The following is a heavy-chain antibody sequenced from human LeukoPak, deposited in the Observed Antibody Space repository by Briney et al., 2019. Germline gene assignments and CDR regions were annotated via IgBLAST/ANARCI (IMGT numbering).Heavy chain of an antibody. CDR3: TRDGGVAFTPLDFDF. D-gene: IGHD3-3*01. J-gene: IGHJ4*02. CDR1: CASISTHY. Sequence: SETLSLTCTVSCASISTHYWSWIRQSPGKGLEWIGFVSYSGGTDYHPSLKGRVTLSVDTSKNQIILTLTSLTAADTAVYYFTRDGGVAFTPLDFDFWGQGTLVIVSS. CDR2: VSYSGGT. V-gene: IGHV4-59*11.